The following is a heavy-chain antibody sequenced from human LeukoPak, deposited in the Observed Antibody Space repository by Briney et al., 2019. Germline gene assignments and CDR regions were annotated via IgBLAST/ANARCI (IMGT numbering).Heavy chain of an antibody. V-gene: IGHV3-23*01. CDR1: GFTFSSYA. D-gene: IGHD3-22*01. Sequence: GGSLRLSCAASGFTFSSYAMSWVRQAPGKGLEWVSAISGSGGSTYYADSVKGRFTISRDNSKNTLYLQMNSLRAEDTAVYYCAKGATYYYDSSGYEIDYWGQGTLVTVSS. CDR3: AKGATYYYDSSGYEIDY. CDR2: ISGSGGST. J-gene: IGHJ4*02.